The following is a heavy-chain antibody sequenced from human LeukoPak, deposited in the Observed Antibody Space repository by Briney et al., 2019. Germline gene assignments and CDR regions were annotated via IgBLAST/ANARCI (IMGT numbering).Heavy chain of an antibody. J-gene: IGHJ4*02. V-gene: IGHV3-23*01. CDR3: AKDYPENDKGDY. Sequence: GGSLRLSCAASGLTFSSYAMSWVRQAPGKGLEWVSAISDSGGSTYYADSVKGRFTISRDNSKSTLYLQMNSLRAEDTAVYYCAKDYPENDKGDYWGQGTLVTVSS. CDR1: GLTFSSYA. D-gene: IGHD1-1*01. CDR2: ISDSGGST.